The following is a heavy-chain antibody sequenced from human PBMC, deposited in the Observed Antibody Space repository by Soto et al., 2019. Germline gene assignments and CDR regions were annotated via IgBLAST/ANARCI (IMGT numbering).Heavy chain of an antibody. J-gene: IGHJ1*01. D-gene: IGHD3-9*01. Sequence: SGPTLVNPTQPLTLTCTFSGFSLSTSGVGVGWIRQPPGKALEWPALIYWDDDKRYSPSLKSRLTITKDTSKNQVVLTMTNMDPVDTATYYCAHGYYDILTGYYNEYFQHWGQGTLVTVSS. CDR3: AHGYYDILTGYYNEYFQH. CDR2: IYWDDDK. V-gene: IGHV2-5*02. CDR1: GFSLSTSGVG.